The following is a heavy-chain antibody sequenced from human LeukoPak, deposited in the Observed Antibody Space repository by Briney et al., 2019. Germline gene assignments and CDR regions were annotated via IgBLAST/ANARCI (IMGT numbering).Heavy chain of an antibody. V-gene: IGHV4-38-2*01. CDR3: ARYDSRGSASTRFDY. J-gene: IGHJ4*02. D-gene: IGHD3-16*01. Sequence: ASETLSLIYAVSGYSLGKNYYRGWIRQPPGKGLEWMGRIYGNGSTSYNPSLMNRVTMSVDTSKNHFSLKLTSVTAADTAVYYCARYDSRGSASTRFDYWGQGIRVTISS. CDR1: GYSLGKNYY. CDR2: IYGNGST.